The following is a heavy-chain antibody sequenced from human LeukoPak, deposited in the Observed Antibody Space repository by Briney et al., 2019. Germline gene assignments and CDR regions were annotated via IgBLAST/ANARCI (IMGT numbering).Heavy chain of an antibody. J-gene: IGHJ6*03. CDR1: GGSTRGYY. D-gene: IGHD3-16*01. CDR3: AVGATHYYMDV. V-gene: IGHV4-59*08. CDR2: IYYSGST. Sequence: SETLSLTCTVSGGSTRGYYWSWVRQPPGKGLEWIAYIYYSGSTNYNPSPKSRVTISLDTSKNQFSLKLSSVTAADTAVYYCAVGATHYYMDVWGKGTTVTVSS.